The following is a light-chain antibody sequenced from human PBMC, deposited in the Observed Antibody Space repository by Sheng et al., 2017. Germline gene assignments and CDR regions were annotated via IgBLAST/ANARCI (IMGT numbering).Light chain of an antibody. CDR2: DDR. J-gene: IGLJ2*01. CDR3: QIWDSGGDHPGMV. V-gene: IGLV3-21*03. CDR1: HIGSKS. Sequence: TQPPSVSVAPGKTASITCGGDHIGSKSVHWYQQKAGQAPLLVLYDDRDRPSGIPERFSGSNSGNTATLTISRVEAGDEADYYCQIWDSGGDHPGMVFGGGTKLTVL.